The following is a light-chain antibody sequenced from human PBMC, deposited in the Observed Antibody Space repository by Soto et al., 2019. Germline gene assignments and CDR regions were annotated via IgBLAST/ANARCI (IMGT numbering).Light chain of an antibody. V-gene: IGKV2-30*01. Sequence: DVVMTQSPLSLPVTLGQPASISCRSSQSLVYSDGNTYLNWFHQRPGQSPRRLIYKVSNRDSGVPDRFSGSGSGTDFTLTISRLEPEDFAVYYCQQYGNSLPWTFGQGTKVEIK. CDR1: QSLVYSDGNTY. J-gene: IGKJ1*01. CDR2: KVS. CDR3: QQYGNSLPWT.